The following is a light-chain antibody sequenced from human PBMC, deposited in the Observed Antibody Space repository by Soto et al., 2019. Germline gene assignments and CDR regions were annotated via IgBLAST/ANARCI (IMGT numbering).Light chain of an antibody. CDR2: GAS. Sequence: EIVLTQSPGTLSLSPGERATLSCRASQSVSSSYLAWYQQKPGQAPRLLIYGASSRATGIPDRFSGSGSWTYFPLTISRLEPEDFAVYYCQQYGSSPWTFGQGTKVEIK. CDR1: QSVSSSY. J-gene: IGKJ1*01. CDR3: QQYGSSPWT. V-gene: IGKV3-20*01.